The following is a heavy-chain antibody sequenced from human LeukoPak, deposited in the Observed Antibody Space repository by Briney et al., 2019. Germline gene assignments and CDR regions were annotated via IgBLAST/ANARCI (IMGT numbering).Heavy chain of an antibody. CDR3: ASSQWLPRVDY. Sequence: PGGSLRLSCAASGFTFSSYSMNWVRQAPGKGLEWVSSISSTSTDIYYADSVKGRFTISRDNAKNSLSLQMNSLRAEDTAVYYCASSQWLPRVDYWGQGTLVTVSS. V-gene: IGHV3-21*01. CDR1: GFTFSSYS. CDR2: ISSTSTDI. D-gene: IGHD6-19*01. J-gene: IGHJ4*02.